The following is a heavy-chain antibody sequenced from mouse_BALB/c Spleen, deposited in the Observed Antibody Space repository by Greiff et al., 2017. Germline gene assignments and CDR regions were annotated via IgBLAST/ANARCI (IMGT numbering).Heavy chain of an antibody. CDR3: AWGGFDY. Sequence: EVQLMESGGDLVKPGGSLKLSCAASGFTFSSYGMSWVRQTPDKRLEWVATISSGGSYTYYPDSVKGRFTISRDNAKNTLYLQMSSLKSEDTAMYYCAWGGFDYWGQGTTLTVSS. V-gene: IGHV5-6*01. CDR2: ISSGGSYT. J-gene: IGHJ2*01. D-gene: IGHD1-1*02. CDR1: GFTFSSYG.